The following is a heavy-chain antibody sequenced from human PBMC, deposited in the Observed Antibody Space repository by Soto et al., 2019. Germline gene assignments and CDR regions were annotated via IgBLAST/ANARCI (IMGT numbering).Heavy chain of an antibody. CDR2: ISAYNGNT. CDR3: ASDLGSDGFHYGMDV. Sequence: QVQLVQSGAEVKKAGASVKVSCKSSGYTFTSYGISWVRQAPGQGLEWMGWISAYNGNTNYAQKLQGRLTMSTDTSTSTHYMELSSPTSDDTAVYYCASDLGSDGFHYGMDVWGEGTTVSVSS. CDR1: GYTFTSYG. D-gene: IGHD2-15*01. J-gene: IGHJ6*02. V-gene: IGHV1-18*01.